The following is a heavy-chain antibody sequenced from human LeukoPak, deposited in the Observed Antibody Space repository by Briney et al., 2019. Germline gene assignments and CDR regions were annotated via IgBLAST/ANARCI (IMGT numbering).Heavy chain of an antibody. J-gene: IGHJ4*02. CDR3: AFRGCSYGLRTVD. Sequence: ASVKVSCKASGYTFTSYDINWVRQATEQGLEWMGWMNPNSGNTGYAQKFQGRVTMTRNTSISTAYMELSSLRSEDTAVYYCAFRGCSYGLRTVDWGQGTLVTVSS. V-gene: IGHV1-8*01. D-gene: IGHD5-18*01. CDR1: GYTFTSYD. CDR2: MNPNSGNT.